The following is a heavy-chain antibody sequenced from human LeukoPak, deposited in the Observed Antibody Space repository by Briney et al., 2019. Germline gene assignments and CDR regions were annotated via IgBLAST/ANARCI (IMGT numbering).Heavy chain of an antibody. J-gene: IGHJ5*02. V-gene: IGHV3-30*02. Sequence: GGSLRLSCAASGFTFSSYGIHWVRQAPGKGLEWVAFIRNDGSNKYYADSVRGRFIISRDNSKNTLYLQMKSLRAEDTAVYYCAKDYSKTSYYGSGTYYRPNWFDPWGQGTLVTVSS. CDR1: GFTFSSYG. D-gene: IGHD3-10*01. CDR2: IRNDGSNK. CDR3: AKDYSKTSYYGSGTYYRPNWFDP.